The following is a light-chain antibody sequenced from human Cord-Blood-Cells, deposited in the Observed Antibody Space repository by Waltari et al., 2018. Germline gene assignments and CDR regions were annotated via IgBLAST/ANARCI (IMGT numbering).Light chain of an antibody. CDR3: GAYAGSYTWV. J-gene: IGLJ3*02. V-gene: IGLV2-11*01. CDR2: DVS. CDR1: SSDVGGYNY. Sequence: QSALTQPRSVSGSPGQSVTISCTGTSSDVGGYNYVSWYQQHPGKATKLMIYDVSKRPSGVPDRLSGSKSGHTASLTISGLQAEDEADYYCGAYAGSYTWVFGGGTKLTVL.